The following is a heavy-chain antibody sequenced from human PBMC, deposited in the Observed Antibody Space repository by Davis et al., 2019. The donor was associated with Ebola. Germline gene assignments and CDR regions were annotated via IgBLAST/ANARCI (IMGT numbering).Heavy chain of an antibody. CDR1: GFTFSSYA. CDR2: ISGSGGST. CDR3: ARDKKYSSGWYWFDP. J-gene: IGHJ5*02. V-gene: IGHV3-23*01. D-gene: IGHD6-19*01. Sequence: GESLKISCAASGFTFSSYAMSWVRQAPGKGLEWVSAISGSGGSTSYAQKFQGRVTMTRDTSTSTAYMELSSLRSEDTAVYYCARDKKYSSGWYWFDPWGQGTLVTVSS.